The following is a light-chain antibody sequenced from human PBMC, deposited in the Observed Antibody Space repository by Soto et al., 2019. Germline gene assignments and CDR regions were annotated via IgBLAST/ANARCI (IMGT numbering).Light chain of an antibody. J-gene: IGKJ1*01. Sequence: EKVMTQSPATLSVSPGERATLSCRASQNISRSLAWYQQKPGQPPRLLIYDASTRATGIPARFSGSGSGTEFTLTISSLQSEDFAVYYCQQYNNWPLWTFGQGTKVDIK. CDR2: DAS. V-gene: IGKV3-15*01. CDR3: QQYNNWPLWT. CDR1: QNISRS.